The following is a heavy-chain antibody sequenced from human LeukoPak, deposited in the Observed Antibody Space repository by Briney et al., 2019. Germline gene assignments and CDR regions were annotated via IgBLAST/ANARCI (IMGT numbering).Heavy chain of an antibody. J-gene: IGHJ4*02. CDR1: GYSLTSYW. D-gene: IGHD3-22*01. Sequence: GESLKISCKGSGYSLTSYWISWVRQMPGKGLEWMGIIYPGDSDTRYSPSFQGQVTISADKSINTAYLQWSSLKASDTAMYYCASLTYYYDSSGYPNYYFDYWGQGTLVTVSS. CDR3: ASLTYYYDSSGYPNYYFDY. V-gene: IGHV5-51*01. CDR2: IYPGDSDT.